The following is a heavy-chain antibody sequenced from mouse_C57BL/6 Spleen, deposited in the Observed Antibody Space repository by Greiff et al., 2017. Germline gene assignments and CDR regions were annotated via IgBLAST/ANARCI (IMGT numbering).Heavy chain of an antibody. V-gene: IGHV3-6*01. CDR3: ARGVYYGSAFAY. D-gene: IGHD1-1*01. J-gene: IGHJ3*01. CDR1: GYSITSGYY. Sequence: EVKLMESGPGLVKPSQSLSLTCSVTGYSITSGYYWNWIRQFPGNKLEWMGYISYDGSNNYNPSLKNRISITRDTSKNQFFLKLNSVTTEDTATYYCARGVYYGSAFAYWGQGTLVTVSA. CDR2: ISYDGSN.